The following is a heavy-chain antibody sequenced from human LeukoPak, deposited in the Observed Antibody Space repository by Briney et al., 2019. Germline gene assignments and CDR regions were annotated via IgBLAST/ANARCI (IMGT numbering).Heavy chain of an antibody. CDR1: GFTFSCYS. CDR2: ISSSSTI. Sequence: GGSLRLSCAASGFTFSCYSMNWVRQAPGKGLEWVSYISSSSTIYYADSVKGRFTISRDNAKNSLYLQMNSLRAEDTAVYYCARGDVLVGANPFDYWGQGTLVTVSS. CDR3: ARGDVLVGANPFDY. D-gene: IGHD1-26*01. J-gene: IGHJ4*02. V-gene: IGHV3-48*01.